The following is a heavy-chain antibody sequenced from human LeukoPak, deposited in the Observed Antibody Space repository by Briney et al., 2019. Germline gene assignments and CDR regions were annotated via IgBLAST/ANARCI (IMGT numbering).Heavy chain of an antibody. V-gene: IGHV3-9*01. J-gene: IGHJ4*02. CDR1: GFTFADYT. CDR2: ITWNSDST. D-gene: IGHD6-13*01. Sequence: GGSLRLSCAASGFTFADYTMHWVRQLPGMGLEWVSGITWNSDSTDYADSVKGRFTISRDNSKNTLYLQMNSLRAEDTAVYYCAKDAFLSSSSWFPLESWGQGTLVTVSS. CDR3: AKDAFLSSSSWFPLES.